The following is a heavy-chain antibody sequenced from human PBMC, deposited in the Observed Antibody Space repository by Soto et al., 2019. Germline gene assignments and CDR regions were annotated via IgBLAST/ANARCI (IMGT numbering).Heavy chain of an antibody. J-gene: IGHJ5*02. V-gene: IGHV3-21*01. D-gene: IGHD2-15*01. Sequence: GGSLRLSCAASGFTFSSYSMNWVRQAPGKGLEWVSSISSSSSYIYYADSVKGRFTISRDNAKNSLYLQMNSLRAEDTAVYYCARVREPGYCSGVSCSFDPWSQGTLVTVSS. CDR1: GFTFSSYS. CDR2: ISSSSSYI. CDR3: ARVREPGYCSGVSCSFDP.